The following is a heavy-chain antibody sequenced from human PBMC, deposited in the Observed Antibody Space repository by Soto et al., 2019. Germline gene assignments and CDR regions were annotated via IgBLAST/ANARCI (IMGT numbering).Heavy chain of an antibody. J-gene: IGHJ3*02. CDR1: GFTLSNYA. D-gene: IGHD1-1*01. V-gene: IGHV3-23*01. CDR3: AKDAVSYNGIYDPFDI. CDR2: IDGDGSA. Sequence: EVQLLESGGGLVQPGGSLRLSCVASGFTLSNYAMSWVRQAPGKGLEWVSVIDGDGSAKFADSVKGRLTVSRDNSKNTLYLQMDSPRAEDTAIYYCAKDAVSYNGIYDPFDIWGRGTMVTVSS.